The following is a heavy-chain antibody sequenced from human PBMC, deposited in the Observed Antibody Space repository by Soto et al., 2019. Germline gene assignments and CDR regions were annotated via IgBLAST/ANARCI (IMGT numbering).Heavy chain of an antibody. CDR3: ARAQGGGYVSPLSY. D-gene: IGHD5-12*01. V-gene: IGHV3-7*01. CDR1: GFTFSSYW. CDR2: VKQDGSEK. J-gene: IGHJ4*02. Sequence: EVQLVESGGGLVQPGVSLRLSCGASGFTFSSYWMSWVRQAPGKGLELVANVKQDGSEKYYVDSVKGRFTISRDNAKNALYLQMNSLRAEDTAVYYCARAQGGGYVSPLSYWGEGTLVTVSP.